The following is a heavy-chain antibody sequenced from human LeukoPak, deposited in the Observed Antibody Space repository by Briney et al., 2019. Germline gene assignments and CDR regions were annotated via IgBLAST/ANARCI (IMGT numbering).Heavy chain of an antibody. CDR2: ISGRTGAT. Sequence: GGSLRLSCAAPGFTFSNYVMSWVRQAPGKGLEWVSAISGRTGATYYADSEKGRFTISRDNSKSTLYLQMDSLRAEDTAVYYCAKCGNSGCHLIDYWGQGTLVTVSS. V-gene: IGHV3-23*01. J-gene: IGHJ4*02. D-gene: IGHD5-12*01. CDR3: AKCGNSGCHLIDY. CDR1: GFTFSNYV.